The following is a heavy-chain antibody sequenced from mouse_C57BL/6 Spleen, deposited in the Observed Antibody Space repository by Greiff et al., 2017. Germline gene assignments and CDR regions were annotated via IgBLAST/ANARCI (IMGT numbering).Heavy chain of an antibody. V-gene: IGHV1-55*01. Sequence: QVQLQQPGAELVKPGASVKMSCKASGYTFTSYWITWVKQRPGHGLEWIGDIYPGSGSTNYNEKFKSKATLTVDNSSSTAYMQLSSLTSEDSAVYYCARVGDTELSYYLDYWGQGTTLTVSS. CDR3: ARVGDTELSYYLDY. CDR2: IYPGSGST. J-gene: IGHJ2*01. CDR1: GYTFTSYW. D-gene: IGHD3-1*01.